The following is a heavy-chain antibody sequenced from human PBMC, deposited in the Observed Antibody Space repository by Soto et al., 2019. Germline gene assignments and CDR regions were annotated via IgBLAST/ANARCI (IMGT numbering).Heavy chain of an antibody. V-gene: IGHV4-31*03. Sequence: PWETLSLTCTFSVGSISSGGYYWSWIRQHPGKGLEWIGYIYYSGSTYYNPSLKSRVTISVDTSKNQFSLKLSSVTAADTAVYYCARATGDYYDSSGSPTAGANYFDYWGERTLVTVSS. CDR2: IYYSGST. D-gene: IGHD3-22*01. CDR3: ARATGDYYDSSGSPTAGANYFDY. CDR1: VGSISSGGYY. J-gene: IGHJ4*02.